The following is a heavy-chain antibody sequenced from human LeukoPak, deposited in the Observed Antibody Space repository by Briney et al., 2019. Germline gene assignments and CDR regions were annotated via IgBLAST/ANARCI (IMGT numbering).Heavy chain of an antibody. Sequence: PGRSLGLSCAASGFTFSSYAMHWVRQAPGKGLEWVAVISYDGSNKYYADSVKGRFTISRDNSKNTLYLQMNSLRAEDTAVYYCARGLYYDFWSGYYKSVRFDPWGQGTLVTVSS. V-gene: IGHV3-30*04. CDR3: ARGLYYDFWSGYYKSVRFDP. CDR2: ISYDGSNK. J-gene: IGHJ5*02. CDR1: GFTFSSYA. D-gene: IGHD3-3*01.